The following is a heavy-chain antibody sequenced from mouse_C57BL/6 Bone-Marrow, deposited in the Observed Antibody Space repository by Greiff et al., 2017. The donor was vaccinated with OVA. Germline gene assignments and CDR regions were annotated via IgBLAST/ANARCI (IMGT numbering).Heavy chain of an antibody. CDR2: INPSSGYT. Sequence: VMLVESGAELARPGASVKMSCKASGYTFNSYTMHWVKQRPGQGLEWIGYINPSSGYTKYNQKFKDKATLTADKSSSTAYMQLSSLTSEDSAVYYCARRGWDDYWGQGTTLTVSS. V-gene: IGHV1-4*01. CDR3: ARRGWDDY. J-gene: IGHJ2*01. D-gene: IGHD4-1*01. CDR1: GYTFNSYT.